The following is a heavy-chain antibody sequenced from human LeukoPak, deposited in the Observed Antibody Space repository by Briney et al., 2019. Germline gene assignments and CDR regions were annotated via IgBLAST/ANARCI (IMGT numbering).Heavy chain of an antibody. V-gene: IGHV4-59*08. CDR1: GGSISSYY. CDR2: MYYSGST. CDR3: ARPGVGSGRYGAFDI. D-gene: IGHD5-18*01. Sequence: PSETLSLTCTVSGGSISSYYWSWIRQPPGKGLEWIGYMYYSGSTNYSPSLESRVTMSVDTSKNQFSLKLRSVTAADTAVYYCARPGVGSGRYGAFDIWGQGTMVTVSS. J-gene: IGHJ3*02.